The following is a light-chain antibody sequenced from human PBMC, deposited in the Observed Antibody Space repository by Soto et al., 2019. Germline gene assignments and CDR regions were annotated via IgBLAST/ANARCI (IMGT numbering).Light chain of an antibody. CDR1: QSVNSGH. CDR2: AAS. CDR3: QDFGSLPYT. V-gene: IGKV3-20*01. J-gene: IGKJ2*01. Sequence: LVLTQSPGTLSLSPGERATLSCRASQSVNSGHFAWYHQKPGPAPRLLIYAASTRATGVPDRFSGSGSGTDVTLTISRLEPEDFAVYYCQDFGSLPYTFGQGTKLEIK.